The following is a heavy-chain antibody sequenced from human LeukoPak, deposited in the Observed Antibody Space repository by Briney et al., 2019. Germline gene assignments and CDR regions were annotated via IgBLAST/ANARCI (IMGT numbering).Heavy chain of an antibody. CDR1: GFTFSNAW. V-gene: IGHV3-15*01. D-gene: IGHD5/OR15-5a*01. J-gene: IGHJ5*02. CDR2: IKSKTDGGTT. CDR3: TTEVVYDSPGP. Sequence: GGSLRLSCAASGFTFSNAWMSWVRQAPGKGLEWVGRIKSKTDGGTTDYAAPVKGRCTISRDDSKNTLYLQMKSLKTEDTAVYYCTTEVVYDSPGPWGQGTLVTVSS.